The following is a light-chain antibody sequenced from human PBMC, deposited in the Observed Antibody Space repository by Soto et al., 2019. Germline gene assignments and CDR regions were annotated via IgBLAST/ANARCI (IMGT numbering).Light chain of an antibody. V-gene: IGKV1-39*01. CDR1: QSIGRN. Sequence: MTQSPASLSASIGDRVTISCRASQSIGRNLNWYQQKPGKAPTLLIFTSSSLQSGVPSRFSGSGSGTDFTLTISSLQPEDFATYYCQQSYSTPRWTFGQGTKVDIK. CDR2: TSS. J-gene: IGKJ1*01. CDR3: QQSYSTPRWT.